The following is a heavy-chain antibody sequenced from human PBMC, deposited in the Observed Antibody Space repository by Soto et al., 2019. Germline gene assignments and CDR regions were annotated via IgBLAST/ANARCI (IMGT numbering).Heavy chain of an antibody. CDR2: INPANGNT. V-gene: IGHV1-3*05. J-gene: IGHJ4*02. CDR1: GYTFTAYA. Sequence: QVQLAQSGAEERKPGASVKVSCEATGYTFTAYAMHWVRQAPGQRLEWMGWINPANGNTKYSQKLQGSLTNTSDTSANTVYMELNSLTSEDTAMYYCTRSAISPYGGLIGPFDYWGQGNLVSVSS. CDR3: TRSAISPYGGLIGPFDY. D-gene: IGHD3-16*02.